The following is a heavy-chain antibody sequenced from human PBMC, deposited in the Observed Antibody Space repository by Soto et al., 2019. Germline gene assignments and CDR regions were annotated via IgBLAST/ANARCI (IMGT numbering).Heavy chain of an antibody. CDR3: AREGNGHDF. J-gene: IGHJ4*02. D-gene: IGHD1-1*01. CDR2: ISSSGTYI. Sequence: GGSLRLSCETSGFPFAIYTMNWVRQAPGKGLEWVSSISSSGTYIDYADSVKGRFAISRDDAKNSVFLEMTSLRVDDTAVYYCAREGNGHDFWGQGTLVTVSS. V-gene: IGHV3-21*01. CDR1: GFPFAIYT.